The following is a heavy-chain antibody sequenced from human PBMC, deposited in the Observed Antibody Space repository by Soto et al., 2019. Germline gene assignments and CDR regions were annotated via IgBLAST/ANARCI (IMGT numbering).Heavy chain of an antibody. CDR2: TYYRSKWYN. CDR1: GHTVSSTSAA. J-gene: IGHJ4*02. CDR3: ARDSSGYGPFDY. D-gene: IGHD5-12*01. Sequence: SLTCAISGHTVSSTSAAWTWIRQSPSRGLEWVGRTYYRSKWYNDYAVSVKGRITINPDTSKNQSSLQLNSVTPEDTAVYYCARDSSGYGPFDYWGQGTLVTVSS. V-gene: IGHV6-1*01.